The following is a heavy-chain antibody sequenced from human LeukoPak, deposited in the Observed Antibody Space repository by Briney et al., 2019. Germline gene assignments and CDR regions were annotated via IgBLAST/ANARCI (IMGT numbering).Heavy chain of an antibody. J-gene: IGHJ6*02. Sequence: AGRSLRLSCAAAGSIFSSCGMHGVREAAGEGLGWAAVISYDGSNKYYADSVKGRFTISRDNSKNTQYLQMNSLRAEDTAVYYCAKDRWKAVAGRTSYGMDVWGQGTTVTVSS. CDR1: GSIFSSCG. CDR2: ISYDGSNK. V-gene: IGHV3-30*18. D-gene: IGHD6-19*01. CDR3: AKDRWKAVAGRTSYGMDV.